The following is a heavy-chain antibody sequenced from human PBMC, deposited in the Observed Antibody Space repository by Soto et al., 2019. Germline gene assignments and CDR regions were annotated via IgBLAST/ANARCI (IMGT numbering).Heavy chain of an antibody. D-gene: IGHD4-17*01. CDR3: TLSYGGSYYYYYGMDV. CDR2: IHPGDSDT. J-gene: IGHJ6*02. Sequence: HGESLKISCMGSGFSFSRYTVGWVRQVPGKGLEWMGVIHPGDSDTIYSPSFQGQVTISADKSISTAYLQWSSLKASDTAMYYCTLSYGGSYYYYYGMDVWGQGTTVTVSS. V-gene: IGHV5-51*01. CDR1: GFSFSRYT.